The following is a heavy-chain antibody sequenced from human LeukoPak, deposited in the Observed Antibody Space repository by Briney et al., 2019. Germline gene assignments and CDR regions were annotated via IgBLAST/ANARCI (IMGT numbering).Heavy chain of an antibody. D-gene: IGHD6-19*01. Sequence: GGSLRLSCAASGFTSSSFAMNWVRQAPGKGLEWVSGISGSGGSRYYVDSVKGRFTISRDNSKNTLYLQMNSLRAEDTAVYYCATDGRSSGWYGFDYWGQGILVTVSS. V-gene: IGHV3-23*01. CDR3: ATDGRSSGWYGFDY. CDR2: ISGSGGSR. J-gene: IGHJ4*02. CDR1: GFTSSSFA.